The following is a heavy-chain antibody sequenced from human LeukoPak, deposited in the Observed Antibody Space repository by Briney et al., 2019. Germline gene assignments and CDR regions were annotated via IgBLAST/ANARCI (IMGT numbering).Heavy chain of an antibody. CDR1: GFTFSSYG. Sequence: QPGRSLRLSCAASGFTFSSYGMRWVRQAPGKGLEWVAVIWYDGSNKYYADSVKGRFTISRDNSKNTLYLQMNSLRAEDTAVYYCARDAAGFDYWGQGTLVTVSS. CDR3: ARDAAGFDY. V-gene: IGHV3-33*01. J-gene: IGHJ4*02. CDR2: IWYDGSNK. D-gene: IGHD6-13*01.